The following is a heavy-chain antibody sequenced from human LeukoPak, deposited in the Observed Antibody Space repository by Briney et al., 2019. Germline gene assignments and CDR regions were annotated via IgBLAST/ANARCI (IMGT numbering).Heavy chain of an antibody. J-gene: IGHJ4*02. CDR2: IKQDGSEK. CDR1: GFTFSSHW. Sequence: GGSLRLSCAASGFTFSSHWMSWVRQAPGKGLEWVANIKQDGSEKYYVDSVKGRFTISRDNAKNSLYLQMNSLRAEDTAVYYCARHEYQLENPDYWGQGTLVTVSS. D-gene: IGHD2-2*01. CDR3: ARHEYQLENPDY. V-gene: IGHV3-7*01.